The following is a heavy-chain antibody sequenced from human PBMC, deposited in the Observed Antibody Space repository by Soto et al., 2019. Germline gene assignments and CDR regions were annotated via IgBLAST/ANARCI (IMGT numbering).Heavy chain of an antibody. Sequence: QVQLVQSGAEVKKPGASVKVSCKASGYTFTSYAMHWVRQAPGQRLEWMGWINAGNGNTKYSQKFQGRVTITRDTSASTAYMELSRLRSEDTAVYYCARVRPLGYYYYYMDVWGKGTTVTVSS. CDR1: GYTFTSYA. J-gene: IGHJ6*03. V-gene: IGHV1-3*01. D-gene: IGHD3-10*01. CDR2: INAGNGNT. CDR3: ARVRPLGYYYYYMDV.